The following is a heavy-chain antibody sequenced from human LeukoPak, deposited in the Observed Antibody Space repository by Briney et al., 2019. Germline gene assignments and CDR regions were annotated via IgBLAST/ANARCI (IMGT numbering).Heavy chain of an antibody. Sequence: SETLSLTCTVSGYSISSGYYWGWIRQPPGKGLEWIGSLYHSGSTYYNPSLKSRVTIPVDTSKNQFSLKLRSGTAADTAVYYCARGDSSGWFGGSNNWFDPWGQGTLVTVSS. CDR1: GYSISSGYY. V-gene: IGHV4-38-2*02. CDR2: LYHSGST. J-gene: IGHJ5*02. CDR3: ARGDSSGWFGGSNNWFDP. D-gene: IGHD6-19*01.